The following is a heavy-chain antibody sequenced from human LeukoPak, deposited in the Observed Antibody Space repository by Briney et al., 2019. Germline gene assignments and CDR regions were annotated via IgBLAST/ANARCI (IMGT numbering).Heavy chain of an antibody. CDR1: GFTFSSYA. V-gene: IGHV3-23*01. CDR2: ISGSGGST. J-gene: IGHJ4*02. D-gene: IGHD3-16*01. Sequence: GGSLRLSYAASGFTFSSYAMSWVRQAPGKGLEGVSDISGSGGSTYYADSVKGRVTISRDNYKNTLYLQRNSLRAEDTAVYYCAKEPGLASPIDYWGQGTLVTVSS. CDR3: AKEPGLASPIDY.